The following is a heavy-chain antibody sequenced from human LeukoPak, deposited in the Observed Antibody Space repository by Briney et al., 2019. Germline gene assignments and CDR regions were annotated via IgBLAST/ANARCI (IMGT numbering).Heavy chain of an antibody. CDR3: ARDGPLNTAMASL. J-gene: IGHJ4*02. Sequence: GGTLRPSCAASGFTFSDYYMSWIRQAPGKGLEWVSYISSSGSTIYYADSVKGRFTISRDNAKNSLYLQMNSLRAEDTAVYYCARDGPLNTAMASLWGQGTLVTVSS. CDR1: GFTFSDYY. CDR2: ISSSGSTI. D-gene: IGHD5-18*01. V-gene: IGHV3-11*04.